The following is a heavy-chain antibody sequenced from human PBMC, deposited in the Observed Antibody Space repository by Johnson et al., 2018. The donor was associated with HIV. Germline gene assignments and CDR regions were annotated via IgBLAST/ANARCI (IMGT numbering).Heavy chain of an antibody. J-gene: IGHJ3*02. V-gene: IGHV3-9*01. CDR3: ARARQAAFDI. CDR2: ISWNSGSI. CDR1: GFTFDDYA. Sequence: VQLVESGGGLVQPGRSLRLSCAASGFTFDDYAMHWVRQAPGKGLEWVSGISWNSGSIGYADSVKGRFTISRDNAKNSLYLKMNSLRAEDTAVYYCARARQAAFDIWGQGTMVTVSS.